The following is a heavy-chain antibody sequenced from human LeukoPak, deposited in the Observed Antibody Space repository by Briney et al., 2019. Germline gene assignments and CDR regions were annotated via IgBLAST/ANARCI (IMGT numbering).Heavy chain of an antibody. CDR2: IYYSGST. V-gene: IGHV4-59*01. Sequence: SETLSLTCTVSGGSISSYYWSWIRQPPGKGLEWIGYIYYSGSTNYNPSLKSRVTISVDTSKNQFSLKLSSVTAADTAVYYCARRKSSGWSSPNDAFNIGGKGKMVTVFS. CDR1: GGSISSYY. J-gene: IGHJ3*02. D-gene: IGHD6-19*01. CDR3: ARRKSSGWSSPNDAFNI.